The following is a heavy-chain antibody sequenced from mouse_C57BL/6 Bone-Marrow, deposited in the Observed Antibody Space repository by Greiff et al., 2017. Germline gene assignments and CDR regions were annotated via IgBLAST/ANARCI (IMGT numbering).Heavy chain of an antibody. Sequence: QVQLQQPGAELVKPGASVKLSCKASGYTFTSYWMNWVKQRPGQGLEWIGMIHPNSGSTNYNEKFKSKATLTVDKSSSTAYMQLSSLTSEDSAVYYCAREKSYGNYYFDYWGQGTTLTVSS. V-gene: IGHV1-64*01. CDR2: IHPNSGST. D-gene: IGHD2-1*01. CDR3: AREKSYGNYYFDY. J-gene: IGHJ2*01. CDR1: GYTFTSYW.